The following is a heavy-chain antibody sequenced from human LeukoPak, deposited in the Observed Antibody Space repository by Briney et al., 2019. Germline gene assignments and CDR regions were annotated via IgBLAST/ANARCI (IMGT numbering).Heavy chain of an antibody. D-gene: IGHD3-10*01. Sequence: GGSLSLSCAASGFTFSNYAMSWVRQAPGKGLEWVSTIDYSGGSTYYANSVKRRFTISRDNSKNTLYMQMKSLRAEDTAIYYCAKVPYSDYGSGRPPFMDVWGQGTTVAVS. CDR2: IDYSGGST. CDR1: GFTFSNYA. CDR3: AKVPYSDYGSGRPPFMDV. J-gene: IGHJ6*02. V-gene: IGHV3-23*01.